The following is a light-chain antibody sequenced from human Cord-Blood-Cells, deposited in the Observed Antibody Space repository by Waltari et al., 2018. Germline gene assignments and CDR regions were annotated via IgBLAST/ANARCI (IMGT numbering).Light chain of an antibody. V-gene: IGLV2-23*02. CDR3: CSYAGSSTFYV. CDR1: SSDVGCYNL. J-gene: IGLJ1*01. Sequence: QSALTLPASVSGSPGQSITNSCNGTSSDVGCYNLVSWYQQHPGKAPKLMIYEVSKRPSGVSNRFSGSKSGNTASLTISGLQAEDEADYYCCSYAGSSTFYVFGTGTKVTVL. CDR2: EVS.